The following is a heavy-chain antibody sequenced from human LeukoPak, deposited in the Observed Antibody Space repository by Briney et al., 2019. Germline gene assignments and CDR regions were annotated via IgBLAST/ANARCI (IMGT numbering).Heavy chain of an antibody. CDR1: GGSVSSDSCY. J-gene: IGHJ4*02. Sequence: SETLSLTCTVSGGSVSSDSCYWSWIRQPPGKGLEWIGYIYYSGDTNYNPSLKSRVTISVDTSKNQFSLKLNSLTAADTAVYYCARGSSTATVWGQGTLVTVSS. CDR2: IYYSGDT. V-gene: IGHV4-61*01. CDR3: ARGSSTATV. D-gene: IGHD6-6*01.